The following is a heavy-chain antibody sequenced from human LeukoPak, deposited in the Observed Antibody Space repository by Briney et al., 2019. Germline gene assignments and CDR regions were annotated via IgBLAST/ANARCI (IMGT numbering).Heavy chain of an antibody. V-gene: IGHV3-30*04. CDR2: ISHDGRTK. Sequence: PGGSLRLSCVVSGFNFDNFAMHWVRQPLGKGLEWVAVISHDGRTKYYADSMKGRFTFSRDNSKNTLYLQMNSLRAEDTAVYYCAKEEGYYYDSGGYYVEYFQHWGQGTLVTVSS. D-gene: IGHD3-22*01. J-gene: IGHJ1*01. CDR1: GFNFDNFA. CDR3: AKEEGYYYDSGGYYVEYFQH.